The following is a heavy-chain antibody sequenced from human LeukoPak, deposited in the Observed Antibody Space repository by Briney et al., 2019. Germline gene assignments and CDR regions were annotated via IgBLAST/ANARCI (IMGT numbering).Heavy chain of an antibody. CDR2: INSDGSST. Sequence: GGSLRLSCAASGFTFSSYWMHWVRQAPGKGLVWVSRINSDGSSTSYADSVKGRFTISRDNAKNTLYLQMNSLRAEDTAVYYCAKDRIPLLMGTGFDYWGQGTLVTVSS. J-gene: IGHJ4*02. CDR3: AKDRIPLLMGTGFDY. CDR1: GFTFSSYW. V-gene: IGHV3-74*01. D-gene: IGHD3-10*01.